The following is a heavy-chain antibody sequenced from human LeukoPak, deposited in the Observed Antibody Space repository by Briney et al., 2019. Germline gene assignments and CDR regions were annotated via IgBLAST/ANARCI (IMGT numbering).Heavy chain of an antibody. Sequence: GGSLRLSCIPSGFTFSSYSMSWFRQAPGKGLEWVSYISTGSSTIYYADSVKGRFTISRDNARNSLYLRMNSLRAEDTAVYYCARGLDPWGQGTPVIVSS. CDR3: ARGLDP. V-gene: IGHV3-48*01. J-gene: IGHJ5*02. CDR2: ISTGSSTI. CDR1: GFTFSSYS.